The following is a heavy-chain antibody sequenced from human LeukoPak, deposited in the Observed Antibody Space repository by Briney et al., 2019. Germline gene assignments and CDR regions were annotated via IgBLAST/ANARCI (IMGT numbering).Heavy chain of an antibody. D-gene: IGHD5-12*01. CDR2: IIPIFGTA. J-gene: IGHJ4*02. Sequence: SVKVSCKASGGTFSSYAISWVRQGPGQGLEWMGRIIPIFGTANYAQKFQGRVTVTTDESTSTAYMELSSLRSEVTAVYYCARTRRGYSGYDLWGQGTLVTVSS. V-gene: IGHV1-69*05. CDR3: ARTRRGYSGYDL. CDR1: GGTFSSYA.